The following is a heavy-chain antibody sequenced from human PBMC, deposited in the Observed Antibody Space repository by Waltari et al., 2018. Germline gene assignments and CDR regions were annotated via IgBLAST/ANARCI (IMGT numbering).Heavy chain of an antibody. D-gene: IGHD6-19*01. J-gene: IGHJ4*02. Sequence: QVHLVESGGGLVKPGGSLRLSCAVSGFTFSDYFMTWIRQTPGKGLQCLSYISGSGTASCYEDLVNGRFTIARYNAKNSRYLQINSLRAEDTAVYYCAREASAWTPHFDYWGQGTLVTVSS. CDR3: AREASAWTPHFDY. CDR1: GFTFSDYF. CDR2: ISGSGTAS. V-gene: IGHV3-11*01.